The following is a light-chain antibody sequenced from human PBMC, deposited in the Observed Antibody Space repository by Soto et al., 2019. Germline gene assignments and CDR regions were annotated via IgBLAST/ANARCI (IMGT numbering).Light chain of an antibody. CDR1: QSVGSSY. Sequence: EFVLTQSPATLSLAPGERATLSCRASQSVGSSYLAWYQQKPGQAPRLLIYGASSRATGIPDRFSGSGSGTDFTLTISRLEPEDFAVYYCQHYGSSWTFGQGTKVDIK. V-gene: IGKV3-20*01. CDR3: QHYGSSWT. J-gene: IGKJ1*01. CDR2: GAS.